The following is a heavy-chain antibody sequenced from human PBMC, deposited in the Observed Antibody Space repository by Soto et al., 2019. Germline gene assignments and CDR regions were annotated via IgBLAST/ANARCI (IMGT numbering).Heavy chain of an antibody. CDR2: ISPYNGNT. J-gene: IGHJ4*02. D-gene: IGHD3-3*01. Sequence: ASVKVSCKASGYFFTSYGITWVRQAPGQGLEWMGWISPYNGNTKYAQNFQGRVTMTTDTSTSTAYMEVRRLRSDDPAVYYCARDFGSDLSAPGAVFDYWGQGTLVTVSS. CDR1: GYFFTSYG. CDR3: ARDFGSDLSAPGAVFDY. V-gene: IGHV1-18*04.